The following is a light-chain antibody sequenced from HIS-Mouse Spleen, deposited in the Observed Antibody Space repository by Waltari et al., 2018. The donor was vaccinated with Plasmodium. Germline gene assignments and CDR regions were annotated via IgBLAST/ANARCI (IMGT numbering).Light chain of an antibody. J-gene: IGKJ4*01. Sequence: IVMTQSPDSLAVSLGERATINCKSSQSVLYSSNNKNYVAWYQQKPGQPPKLLIYGAPTRESGVTDRLSGSVSGTDFTLTISSLQAEDVAVYYCQQYYSTPLTFGGGTKVEIK. V-gene: IGKV4-1*01. CDR2: GAP. CDR3: QQYYSTPLT. CDR1: QSVLYSSNNKNY.